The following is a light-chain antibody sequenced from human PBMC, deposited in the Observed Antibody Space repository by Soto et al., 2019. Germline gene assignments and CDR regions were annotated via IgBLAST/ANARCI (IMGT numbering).Light chain of an antibody. J-gene: IGLJ1*01. CDR2: QVT. CDR1: SSDVGTRNF. V-gene: IGLV2-14*01. CDR3: SSYTDSTNYV. Sequence: QSVLTQPASVSGSPGQSITISCTGTSSDVGTRNFVSWYQQHPGKAPKLMIYQVTNRPSGVSNRFSGSKSGNTASLTISGLQAEDEADYYCSSYTDSTNYVFGTGTK.